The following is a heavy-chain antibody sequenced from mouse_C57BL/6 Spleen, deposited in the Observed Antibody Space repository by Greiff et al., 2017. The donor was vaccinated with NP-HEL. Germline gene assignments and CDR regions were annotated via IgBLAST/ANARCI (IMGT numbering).Heavy chain of an antibody. D-gene: IGHD4-1*01. Sequence: QVQLQQPGAELVKPGASVKLSCKASGYTFTSYWMHWVKQRPRQGLEWIGMIHPNSGSTNYNEKFKSKATLTVDKSSSTAYMQLSSLTSEDSAVYYCARVWGDAMDYWGQGTSVTVSS. CDR2: IHPNSGST. CDR1: GYTFTSYW. CDR3: ARVWGDAMDY. V-gene: IGHV1-64*01. J-gene: IGHJ4*01.